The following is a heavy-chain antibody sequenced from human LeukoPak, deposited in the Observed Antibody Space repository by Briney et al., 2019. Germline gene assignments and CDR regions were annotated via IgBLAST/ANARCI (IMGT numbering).Heavy chain of an antibody. V-gene: IGHV4-39*01. Sequence: KPSGTPSLTRTVSGGSLSSSGYYWGWVRQPPREGVGWVGGIYYSGSTYYNPSLKSRVTISLDTSQNQFSLKLSSVTAADTAVYYCARQQSCSGGTCYFYFDSWGQGTLVTVSS. CDR1: GGSLSSSGYY. J-gene: IGHJ4*02. D-gene: IGHD2-15*01. CDR3: ARQQSCSGGTCYFYFDS. CDR2: IYYSGST.